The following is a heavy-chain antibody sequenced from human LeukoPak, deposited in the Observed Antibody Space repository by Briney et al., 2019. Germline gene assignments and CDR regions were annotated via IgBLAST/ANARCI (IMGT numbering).Heavy chain of an antibody. CDR3: ASTATSDAFDI. V-gene: IGHV3-72*01. D-gene: IGHD2-21*02. CDR2: TRNKANSYTT. Sequence: GGSLRLSCAASGFAVSAHYMDWVRQAPGKGLEWVGRTRNKANSYTTEYAASVKGRFTISRDDSKNSLYLQMNSLKTEDTAVYYCASTATSDAFDIWGQGTMVTVSS. J-gene: IGHJ3*02. CDR1: GFAVSAHY.